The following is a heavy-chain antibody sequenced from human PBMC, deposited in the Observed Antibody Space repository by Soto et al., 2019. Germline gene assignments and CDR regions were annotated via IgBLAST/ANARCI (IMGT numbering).Heavy chain of an antibody. V-gene: IGHV1-2*04. J-gene: IGHJ2*01. CDR1: GYTFTSYY. CDR2: INPNSGGT. CDR3: ARSYMGYCSGGSCYSLDWYFDL. Sequence: QVQLVQSGAEVKKPGASVKVSCKASGYTFTSYYMHWVRQAPGQGLEWKGWINPNSGGTNYAQKFQGWVTMTRDTSISTAYMELSRLRSDDTAVYYCARSYMGYCSGGSCYSLDWYFDLWGRGTLVTVSS. D-gene: IGHD2-15*01.